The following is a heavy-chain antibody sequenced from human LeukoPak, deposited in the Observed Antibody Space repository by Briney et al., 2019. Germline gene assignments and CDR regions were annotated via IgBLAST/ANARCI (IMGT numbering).Heavy chain of an antibody. D-gene: IGHD1-26*01. Sequence: SETLSLTCAVYGGSFSGYYWTWIRQPPGKGLEWIGEMNHSGYTHYNPSLKSRVTISVDTSKNQLSLKLRSVTAADTAVYYCARERREQLLPPYTRLVTYFDYWGQGTLVTVSS. CDR2: MNHSGYT. CDR1: GGSFSGYY. V-gene: IGHV4-34*01. J-gene: IGHJ4*02. CDR3: ARERREQLLPPYTRLVTYFDY.